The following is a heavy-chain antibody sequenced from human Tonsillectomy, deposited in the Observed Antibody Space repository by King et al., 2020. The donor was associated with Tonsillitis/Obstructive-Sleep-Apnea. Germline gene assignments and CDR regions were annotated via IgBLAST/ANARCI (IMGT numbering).Heavy chain of an antibody. CDR2: INHSGST. CDR1: GGSFSGNH. CDR3: ARGPQRIVGATGLYYFDY. V-gene: IGHV4-34*01. J-gene: IGHJ4*02. D-gene: IGHD1-26*01. Sequence: VQLQQWGAGLLKPSETLSLTCAVYGGSFSGNHWNWIRQPPGKDLEWIGEINHSGSTNYNPSLKSRVIISVDASKNQFSLKLSSVTAADTAVYYCARGPQRIVGATGLYYFDYWSQGNLVTVSS.